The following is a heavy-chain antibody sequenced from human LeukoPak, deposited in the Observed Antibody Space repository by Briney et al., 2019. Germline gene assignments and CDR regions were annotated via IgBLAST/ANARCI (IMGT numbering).Heavy chain of an antibody. D-gene: IGHD3-10*01. V-gene: IGHV4-61*02. CDR2: IYTTGST. CDR1: GGSISSGSYY. CDR3: AREYSRFGLSYFDY. Sequence: PSETLSLTCTVSGGSISSGSYYWSWIRQPAGKGLEWIGRIYTTGSTNYNPSLKSRGTISVDTSKNQSSLKLNSVTAADTAMYYCAREYSRFGLSYFDYWGQGTLVTVSS. J-gene: IGHJ4*02.